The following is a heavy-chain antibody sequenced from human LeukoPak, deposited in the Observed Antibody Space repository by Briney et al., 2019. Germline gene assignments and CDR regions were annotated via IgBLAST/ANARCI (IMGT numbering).Heavy chain of an antibody. CDR1: GGSFSGYY. CDR3: AREYLLFGVVISRWFDP. Sequence: PSETLSLTCAVYGGSFSGYYWSWIRQPPGKGLEWIGEINHSGSTNYNPSLKSRVTISVDTSKNQFSLKLSSVTAADTAVYYCAREYLLFGVVISRWFDPWGQGTLVTVSS. CDR2: INHSGST. D-gene: IGHD3-3*01. J-gene: IGHJ5*02. V-gene: IGHV4-34*01.